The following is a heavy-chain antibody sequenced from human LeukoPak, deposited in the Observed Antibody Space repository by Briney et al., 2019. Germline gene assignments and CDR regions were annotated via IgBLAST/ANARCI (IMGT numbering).Heavy chain of an antibody. Sequence: GGSLRLSCAASEFTFSDYSMNWVRQAPGKGLEWVSYIGDSSSIIWYADSVKGRFTISRDNAKNSLYLQVNSLRAEDTAVYYCARDNIADYWGQGTLVTVSS. J-gene: IGHJ4*02. D-gene: IGHD6-13*01. CDR3: ARDNIADY. CDR1: EFTFSDYS. V-gene: IGHV3-48*01. CDR2: IGDSSSII.